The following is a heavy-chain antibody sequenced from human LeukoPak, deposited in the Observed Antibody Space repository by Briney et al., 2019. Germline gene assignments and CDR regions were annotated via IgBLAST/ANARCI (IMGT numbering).Heavy chain of an antibody. Sequence: GGSLRLSCAASGFTFSRYAVSWVRQAPGKGLEGVSAISGSGGITYYADSVKGRFTISRDNSKNTLYLQMNSLRAEDTAVYYCAKGPNPYYYDSSGYLPYYFDYWGQGTLVTVSS. CDR3: AKGPNPYYYDSSGYLPYYFDY. CDR2: ISGSGGIT. V-gene: IGHV3-23*01. D-gene: IGHD3-22*01. CDR1: GFTFSRYA. J-gene: IGHJ4*02.